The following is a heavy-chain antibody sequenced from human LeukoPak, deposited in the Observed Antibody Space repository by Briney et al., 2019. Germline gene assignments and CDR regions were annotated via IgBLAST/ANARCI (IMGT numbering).Heavy chain of an antibody. J-gene: IGHJ4*02. CDR3: ARDYVAGLSGAGPFEY. CDR2: ISTRSNYI. V-gene: IGHV3-21*01. CDR1: GITLTSNV. Sequence: SGGSLRLSCAASGITLTSNVMSWVRQVPGKGLEWVSSISTRSNYIYYRGSVKGRFTISRDNARNSLFLQMNSLRPEDTAMYYCARDYVAGLSGAGPFEYWGQGTLVTVSS. D-gene: IGHD6-13*01.